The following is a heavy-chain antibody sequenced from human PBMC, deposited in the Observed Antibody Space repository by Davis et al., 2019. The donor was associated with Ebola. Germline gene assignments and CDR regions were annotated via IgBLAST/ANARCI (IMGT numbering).Heavy chain of an antibody. V-gene: IGHV1-18*01. CDR1: GYTFTYYG. Sequence: ASVTVSCTASGYTFTYYGISWVRQAPGQGLEWMGLISAYNGNTNYAQKLQGRVTMTTDTSTSTAYMELRSLRSDDTAVYYCARDYTSSTSLYYYAMDVWGQGTTVTVSS. CDR2: ISAYNGNT. J-gene: IGHJ6*02. D-gene: IGHD2-2*01. CDR3: ARDYTSSTSLYYYAMDV.